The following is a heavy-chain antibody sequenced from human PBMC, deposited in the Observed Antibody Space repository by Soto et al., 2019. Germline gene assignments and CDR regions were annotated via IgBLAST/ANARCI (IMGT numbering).Heavy chain of an antibody. J-gene: IGHJ6*03. D-gene: IGHD5-18*01. CDR2: ISAYNGNT. CDR3: AREGGEDTAMVTPDFYYMDV. Sequence: ASVKVSCKASGYTSTSYGISWVRQAPGQGLEWMGWISAYNGNTSYAQKLQGRVTMTTNTSISTAYMELSSLRSEDTAVYYCAREGGEDTAMVTPDFYYMDVWGKGTTVTVSS. CDR1: GYTSTSYG. V-gene: IGHV1-18*01.